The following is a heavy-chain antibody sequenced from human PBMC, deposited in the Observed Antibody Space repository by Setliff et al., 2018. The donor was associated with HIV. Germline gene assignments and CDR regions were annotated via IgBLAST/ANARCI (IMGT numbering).Heavy chain of an antibody. CDR3: ARDFGGPLVIPAH. V-gene: IGHV3-49*04. J-gene: IGHJ4*02. D-gene: IGHD3-16*02. CDR1: GFTFGDYA. CDR2: IRSKAYGGTT. Sequence: GESMKISCTASGFTFGDYAMSWVRQAPGKGLEWVGFIRSKAYGGTTEYAASVKGRFSISRDDSKSIAYLQMNSLTTEDTAVYYCARDFGGPLVIPAHWGQGTLVTVSS.